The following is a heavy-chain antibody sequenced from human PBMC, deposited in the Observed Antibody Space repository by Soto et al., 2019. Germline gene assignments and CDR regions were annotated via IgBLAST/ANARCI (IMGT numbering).Heavy chain of an antibody. CDR1: GFTFSSYA. Sequence: EVQLLESGGGLVQPGGSLRLSCAASGFTFSSYAMSWVRQVPGKGLEWVSAISGSGGSTYYADSVKGRFTISRDNSKNTLYLQMNSLRAEDTAVYYCAKDPVYYYYGMDVWGQGTTVTVSS. CDR2: ISGSGGST. CDR3: AKDPVYYYYGMDV. J-gene: IGHJ6*02. V-gene: IGHV3-23*01.